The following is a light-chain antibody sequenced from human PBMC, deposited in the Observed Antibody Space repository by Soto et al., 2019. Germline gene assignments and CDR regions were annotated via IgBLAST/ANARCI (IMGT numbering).Light chain of an antibody. J-gene: IGKJ1*01. CDR3: QQYNILLT. V-gene: IGKV3-15*01. Sequence: EIVMTQSPATLSVSPGERATLSCRASQRVNSNLAWYQQKPGQAPRLLIYVASTRATGVPARFSGSGSGTELTLTVSSLVFEAFAVYFCQQYNILLTFGQGTQVEI. CDR1: QRVNSN. CDR2: VAS.